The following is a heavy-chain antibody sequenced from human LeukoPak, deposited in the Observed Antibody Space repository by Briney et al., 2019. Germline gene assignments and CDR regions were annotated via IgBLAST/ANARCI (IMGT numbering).Heavy chain of an antibody. CDR3: TREGAHDAFDI. D-gene: IGHD4/OR15-4a*01. Sequence: GRSVRLSEAAQGCIFHDYAIHWVRRAPGKGLDWVSLISGDGGSTFYADSVKGRFTISRQNAKNSLYLQMNSLRAGDTAIYYCTREGAHDAFDIWGQGTMVSVSS. CDR1: GCIFHDYA. V-gene: IGHV3-43*02. J-gene: IGHJ3*02. CDR2: ISGDGGST.